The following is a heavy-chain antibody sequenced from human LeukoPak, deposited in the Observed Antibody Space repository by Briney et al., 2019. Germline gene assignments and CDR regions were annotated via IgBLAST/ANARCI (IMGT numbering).Heavy chain of an antibody. CDR3: ARGARGWYLYYFDY. D-gene: IGHD6-19*01. CDR1: GYTFTSYG. J-gene: IGHJ4*02. CDR2: INPNSGGT. Sequence: ASVKVSCKASGYTFTSYGISWVRQAPGQGLEWMGWINPNSGGTNYAQKFQGRVTMTRDTSISTAYMELSRLRSDDTAVYYCARGARGWYLYYFDYWGQGTLVTVSS. V-gene: IGHV1-2*02.